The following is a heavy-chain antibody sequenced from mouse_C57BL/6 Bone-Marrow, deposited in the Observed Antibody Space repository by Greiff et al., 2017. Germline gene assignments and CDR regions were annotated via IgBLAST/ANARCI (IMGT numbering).Heavy chain of an antibody. CDR2: SRNKANDYTT. V-gene: IGHV7-1*01. Sequence: EVQLVESGGGLVQSGRSLRLSCATSGFTFSDFYMEWVRQAPGKGLEWIAASRNKANDYTTEYSASVKGRFIVSRDTSQSILYLQMNALRAEDTAIYYCARAVYDYYAMDYWGQGTSVTVSS. J-gene: IGHJ4*01. D-gene: IGHD1-3*01. CDR1: GFTFSDFY. CDR3: ARAVYDYYAMDY.